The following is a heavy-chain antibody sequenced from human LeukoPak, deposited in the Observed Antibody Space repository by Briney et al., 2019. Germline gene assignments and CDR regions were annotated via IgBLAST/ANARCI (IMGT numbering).Heavy chain of an antibody. V-gene: IGHV4-59*01. J-gene: IGHJ3*02. CDR1: GGSISSYY. D-gene: IGHD3-22*01. CDR2: IYYSGST. CDR3: ARGPAFYYYDSSGPEAFDI. Sequence: SSETLSLTCNVSGGSISSYYWSWIRQPPGRGLEWIAYIYYSGSTNSNPSLKSRVTISVDTSKNQFSLKLSSVTAADTAVYYCARGPAFYYYDSSGPEAFDIWGQGTMVTVSS.